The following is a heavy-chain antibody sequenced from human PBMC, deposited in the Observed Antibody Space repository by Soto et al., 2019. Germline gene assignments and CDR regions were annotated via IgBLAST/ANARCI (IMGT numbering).Heavy chain of an antibody. CDR2: ISYDGSNK. D-gene: IGHD6-13*01. CDR1: GFTFSSYG. CDR3: AKDGVQLAPYYYYGMDV. J-gene: IGHJ6*02. Sequence: LRLSCAASGFTFSSYGMHWVRQAPGKGLEWVAVISYDGSNKYYADSVKGRFTISRDNSKNTLYLQMNSLRAEDTAVYYCAKDGVQLAPYYYYGMDVWGQGTTVTVSS. V-gene: IGHV3-30*18.